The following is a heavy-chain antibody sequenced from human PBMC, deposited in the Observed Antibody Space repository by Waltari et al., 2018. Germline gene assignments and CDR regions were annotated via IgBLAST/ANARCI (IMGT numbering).Heavy chain of an antibody. J-gene: IGHJ4*02. CDR3: GREGGTSGYSGYLDT. Sequence: QVQLVESGGGVVQPGRSLRLSCAAPAFTYRTSIIHWVRQAPGKGLEWVAAMSYDGVSKYDADSVKGRFSIGRDDSQNTVYLQANSLTTEDTAVYYCGREGGTSGYSGYLDTWGQGTLVTVSS. V-gene: IGHV3-30*01. CDR1: AFTYRTSI. CDR2: MSYDGVSK. D-gene: IGHD2-15*01.